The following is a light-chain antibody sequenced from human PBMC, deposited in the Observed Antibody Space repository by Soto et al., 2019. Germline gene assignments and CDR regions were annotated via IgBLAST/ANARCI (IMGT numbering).Light chain of an antibody. Sequence: QSVLTQPASVSGSPGQSITISCTGSSSDVGGYHYVSWYQQHPGKAPKLMIYDVDNRPSGVSNRFSGSKSGNTASLTISGLQAEDEADYYCSSYTSSSTLVFGGGTKLTVL. CDR2: DVD. V-gene: IGLV2-14*01. J-gene: IGLJ2*01. CDR1: SSDVGGYHY. CDR3: SSYTSSSTLV.